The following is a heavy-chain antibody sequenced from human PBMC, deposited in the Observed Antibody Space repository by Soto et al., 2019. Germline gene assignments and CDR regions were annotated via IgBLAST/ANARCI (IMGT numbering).Heavy chain of an antibody. Sequence: GGSLRLSCAASGFTVSSNYMSWVRQAPGKGLEWVSVIYSGGSTYYADSVKGRFTISRDNSKNTLYLQMNSLRAEDTAVYYCARTDYGGDYFDYWGQGTLVTVSS. J-gene: IGHJ4*02. CDR1: GFTVSSNY. D-gene: IGHD4-17*01. CDR3: ARTDYGGDYFDY. CDR2: IYSGGST. V-gene: IGHV3-53*01.